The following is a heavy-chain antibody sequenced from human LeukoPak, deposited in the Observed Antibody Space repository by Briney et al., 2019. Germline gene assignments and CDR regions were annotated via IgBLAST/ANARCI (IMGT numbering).Heavy chain of an antibody. J-gene: IGHJ5*02. CDR3: ARDSLRTAIAAAGGNWFDP. CDR1: GYTFTNYH. D-gene: IGHD6-25*01. V-gene: IGHV1-46*01. Sequence: ASVKVSCKASGYTFTNYHMHWVRHAPGQGLEWVGIINPSGGSTTYAQKFQGRVTMTRDTSTSTVYMDLNSLRSEDTAVYYCARDSLRTAIAAAGGNWFDPWGQGTLVTVSS. CDR2: INPSGGST.